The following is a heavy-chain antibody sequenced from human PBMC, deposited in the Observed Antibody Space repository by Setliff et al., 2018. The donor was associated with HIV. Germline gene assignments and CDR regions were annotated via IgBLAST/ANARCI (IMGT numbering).Heavy chain of an antibody. CDR2: INQDGSHK. CDR1: GFTFNNYW. CDR3: AKEGGALPWAMDV. J-gene: IGHJ6*02. D-gene: IGHD3-10*01. V-gene: IGHV3-7*03. Sequence: GGSLRLSCAASGFTFNNYWIVWVRQAPGKGLEWVANINQDGSHKYYVDSVKGRFTISRDNSKNSLYLQMNSLRTEDTALYYCAKEGGALPWAMDVWGQGTTVTVSS.